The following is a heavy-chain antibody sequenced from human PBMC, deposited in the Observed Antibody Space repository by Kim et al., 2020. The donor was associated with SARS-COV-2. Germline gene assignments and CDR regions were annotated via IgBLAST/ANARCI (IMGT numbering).Heavy chain of an antibody. V-gene: IGHV4-4*02. D-gene: IGHD6-13*01. CDR2: IYHSGST. CDR1: GGSISSSNW. J-gene: IGHJ4*02. CDR3: ATGLASSSWDTGGDY. Sequence: SETLSLTCAVSGGSISSSNWWSWVRQPPGKGLEWIGEIYHSGSTNYNPSLKSRVTISVDKSKNQFSLKLSSVTAADTAVYYCATGLASSSWDTGGDYWGQGTLVTVSS.